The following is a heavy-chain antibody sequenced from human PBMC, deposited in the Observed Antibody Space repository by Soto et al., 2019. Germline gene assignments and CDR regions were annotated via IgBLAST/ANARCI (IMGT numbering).Heavy chain of an antibody. J-gene: IGHJ4*02. CDR2: IYPGDSDT. D-gene: IGHD2-21*01. CDR1: GYTFTIYW. Sequence: EVQLVQSGAEVKKPGESLKISCKGSGYTFTIYWIGWVRQMPGKGLEWMGTIYPGDSDTRYSPSFQGQVTISADKSITTAYLQWSSLKASDTAMYYCARVLPGGGFAVDYWGQGTLVTVSS. V-gene: IGHV5-51*03. CDR3: ARVLPGGGFAVDY.